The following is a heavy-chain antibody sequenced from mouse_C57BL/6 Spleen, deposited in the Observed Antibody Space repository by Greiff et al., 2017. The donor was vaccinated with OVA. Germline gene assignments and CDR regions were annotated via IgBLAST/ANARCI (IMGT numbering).Heavy chain of an antibody. J-gene: IGHJ3*01. CDR2: ISSGSSTI. CDR1: GFTFSDYG. D-gene: IGHD1-1*01. Sequence: EVQVVESGGGLVKPGGSLKLSCAASGFTFSDYGMHWVRQAPEKGLEWVAYISSGSSTIYYADTVKGRFTISRDNAKNTLFLQMTSLRSEDTAMYYCARPGYYGSSPPWFACWGQGTLVTVSA. CDR3: ARPGYYGSSPPWFAC. V-gene: IGHV5-17*01.